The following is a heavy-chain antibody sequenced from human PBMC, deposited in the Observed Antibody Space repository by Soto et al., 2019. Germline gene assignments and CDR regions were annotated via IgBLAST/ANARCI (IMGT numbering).Heavy chain of an antibody. V-gene: IGHV3-21*01. CDR2: ISSSSSYI. J-gene: IGHJ6*02. D-gene: IGHD3-3*01. CDR3: ARPPYDFWSGYYSGYFYYGMDV. CDR1: GFTFSSYS. Sequence: PGGSLRLSCAASGFTFSSYSMNWVRQAPGKGLEWVSSISSSSSYIYYADSVKGRFTISRDNAKNSLYLQMNSLRAEDTAVYYCARPPYDFWSGYYSGYFYYGMDVWGQGTTVTVSS.